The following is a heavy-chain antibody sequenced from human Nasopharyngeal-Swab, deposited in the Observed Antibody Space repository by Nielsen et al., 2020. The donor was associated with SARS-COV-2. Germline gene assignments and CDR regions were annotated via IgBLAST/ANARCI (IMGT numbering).Heavy chain of an antibody. D-gene: IGHD1-26*01. J-gene: IGHJ4*02. CDR2: ISYDGSTK. CDR3: AREGIVGATDLSFDY. V-gene: IGHV3-30*03. CDR1: GFLFRSYG. Sequence: GASLEPSWACFGFLFRSYGMHWVRQAPGKALEWVAVISYDGSTKYYADSVKGRFTISRDNSKNTLYLQMNSLRAEDTAVYYCAREGIVGATDLSFDYWGQGTLVTVSS.